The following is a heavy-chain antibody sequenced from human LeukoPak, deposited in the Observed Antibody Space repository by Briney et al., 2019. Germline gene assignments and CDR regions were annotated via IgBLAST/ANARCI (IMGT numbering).Heavy chain of an antibody. J-gene: IGHJ4*02. CDR2: MHPSHTET. CDR1: GYIFTNYW. V-gene: IGHV5-51*01. Sequence: GASLMISCTTSGYIFTNYWIGWVRHMPGKLLEWIGIMHPSHTETRYTPSFEGQVTFSDDKSISTVYLLWSSLGASDTAIFYCVRLEIGGYYYVHYWGQGTLVTVS. D-gene: IGHD3-22*01. CDR3: VRLEIGGYYYVHY.